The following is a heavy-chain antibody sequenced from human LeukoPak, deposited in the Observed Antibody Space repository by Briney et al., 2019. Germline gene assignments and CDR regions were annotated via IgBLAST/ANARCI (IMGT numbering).Heavy chain of an antibody. J-gene: IGHJ4*02. D-gene: IGHD6-19*01. CDR2: ISSSGSTI. Sequence: GGSLRLSCAASGFTFSSYEMNWVRQAPGKGLEWVSYISSSGSTIYYADSVKGRFTISRDNAKNSLYLQMNSLRAEDTAVDYCARAHSSGWYSDYWGQGTLVTVSS. V-gene: IGHV3-48*03. CDR1: GFTFSSYE. CDR3: ARAHSSGWYSDY.